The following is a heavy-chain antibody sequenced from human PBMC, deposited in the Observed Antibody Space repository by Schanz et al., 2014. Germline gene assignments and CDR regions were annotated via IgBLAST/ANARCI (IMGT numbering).Heavy chain of an antibody. J-gene: IGHJ6*03. Sequence: EVQLAESGGGLVQPGGSLRLSCAASTFTFSSDWMSWVRQAPGKGLEWVSTIGTSGGTNYAESVKGRFTISRDNSKNTLYLQMNSLRAEDTAVYYCARVKYCTITRCYRTETEGIYYMDVWGKGTTVTVSS. D-gene: IGHD2-2*01. V-gene: IGHV3-23*04. CDR3: ARVKYCTITRCYRTETEGIYYMDV. CDR2: IGTSGGT. CDR1: TFTFSSDW.